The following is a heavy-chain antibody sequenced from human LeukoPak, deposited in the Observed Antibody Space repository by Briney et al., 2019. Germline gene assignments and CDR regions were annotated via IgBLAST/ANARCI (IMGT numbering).Heavy chain of an antibody. CDR1: GFTVSSNY. J-gene: IGHJ3*02. CDR2: IYSGGTT. Sequence: GGSLRLSCAASGFTVSSNYMSWVRQAPGKGLEWVSVIYSGGTTYYADSVKGRFTISRDNSKNTLYLQMNSLRAEDTAVYYCAKDLDYYDSSGSAFDIWGQGTMVTVSS. D-gene: IGHD3-22*01. V-gene: IGHV3-53*01. CDR3: AKDLDYYDSSGSAFDI.